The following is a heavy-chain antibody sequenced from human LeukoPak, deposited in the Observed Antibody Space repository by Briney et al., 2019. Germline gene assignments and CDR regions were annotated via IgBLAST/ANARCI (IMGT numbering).Heavy chain of an antibody. CDR3: TRGHPGKLDY. J-gene: IGHJ4*02. D-gene: IGHD3-10*01. CDR2: VNSDGNST. V-gene: IGHV3-74*01. CDR1: GFTFSNYM. Sequence: PGGSLRLSCTASGFTFSNYMIAWVRQAPGKGLVWVSTVNSDGNSTAYADSVKGRFTISRDNAENTVFLQLHSLRAEDTAVYYCTRGHPGKLDYWGQGTLVTVSS.